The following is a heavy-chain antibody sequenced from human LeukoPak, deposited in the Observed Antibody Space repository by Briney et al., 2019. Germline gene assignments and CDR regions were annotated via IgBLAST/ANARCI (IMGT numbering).Heavy chain of an antibody. Sequence: SETLSLTCTVSGGSISSYYWSWIRQPPGKGLEWIGYIYYSGSTNYNPSLKRRVPISVDTSKNQFSLKLSSVTAADTAVYYCARSYSSSSYFDYWGQGTLVTVSS. D-gene: IGHD6-13*01. CDR3: ARSYSSSSYFDY. J-gene: IGHJ4*02. V-gene: IGHV4-59*01. CDR2: IYYSGST. CDR1: GGSISSYY.